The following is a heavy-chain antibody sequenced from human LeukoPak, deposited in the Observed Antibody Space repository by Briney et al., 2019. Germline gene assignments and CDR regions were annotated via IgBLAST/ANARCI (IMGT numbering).Heavy chain of an antibody. CDR2: TRNKANSYTT. J-gene: IGHJ6*02. CDR3: ARVIRGCSGGSCYSYYYGMDV. Sequence: GGSLRLSCAASGFTFSDHYMDWVRQAPGKGLEWVGRTRNKANSYTTEYAASVKGRFTISRDDSKNSLYLQMNSLKTEDTAVYYCARVIRGCSGGSCYSYYYGMDVWGQGTTVTVSS. D-gene: IGHD2-15*01. V-gene: IGHV3-72*01. CDR1: GFTFSDHY.